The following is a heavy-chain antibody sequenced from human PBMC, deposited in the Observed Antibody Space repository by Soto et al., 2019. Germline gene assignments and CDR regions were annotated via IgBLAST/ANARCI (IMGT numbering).Heavy chain of an antibody. CDR3: ARYGSSSWYHRWFDP. Sequence: EVQLVESGGGLVKPGGSLRLSCAASGFTFSSYSMNWVRQAPGKGLESVSSISSSSSYIYYADSVKGRFTISRDNAKNSLYLQMNSLRAEDTAVYYCARYGSSSWYHRWFDPWGQGTLVTVSS. D-gene: IGHD6-13*01. J-gene: IGHJ5*02. CDR1: GFTFSSYS. CDR2: ISSSSSYI. V-gene: IGHV3-21*01.